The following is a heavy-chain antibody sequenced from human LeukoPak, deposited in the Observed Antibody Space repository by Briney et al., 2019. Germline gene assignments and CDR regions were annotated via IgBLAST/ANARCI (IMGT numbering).Heavy chain of an antibody. CDR2: ISESGSNT. J-gene: IGHJ4*02. D-gene: IGHD6-19*01. V-gene: IGHV3-23*01. Sequence: GGSLRLSCAASGFTFSSYWMHWVRQAPGKGLEWVSSISESGSNTNYANSVRGRFTISRDNSKNTLYLQMNSLRAEDTAVYYCAREGYSRGEYYFDYWGQGTLVTVSS. CDR3: AREGYSRGEYYFDY. CDR1: GFTFSSYW.